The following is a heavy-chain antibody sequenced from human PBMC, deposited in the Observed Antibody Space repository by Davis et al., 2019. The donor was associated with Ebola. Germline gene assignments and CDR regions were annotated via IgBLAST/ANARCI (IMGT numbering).Heavy chain of an antibody. D-gene: IGHD3-3*01. Sequence: MPGGSLRLSCTVSGGSISSSSYYWGWIRQPPGKGLEWIGSIYYSGSTYYNPSLKSRVTISVDTSKNQFSLKLSSVTAADTAVYYCARRRFWSGYDYWGQGTLVTVSS. CDR3: ARRRFWSGYDY. CDR2: IYYSGST. V-gene: IGHV4-39*01. CDR1: GGSISSSSYY. J-gene: IGHJ4*02.